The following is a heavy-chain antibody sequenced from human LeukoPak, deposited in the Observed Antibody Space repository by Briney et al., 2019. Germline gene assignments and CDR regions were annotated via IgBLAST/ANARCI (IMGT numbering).Heavy chain of an antibody. Sequence: ASVKVSCKASGYTFTSYGISWVRQAPGQGLEWRGWISANNGNRNYALKLQDRVSITTDTSTSTAYMELRSLRSDDTAVYYCARQGYGGHSRGAADYWGQGTLVTVSS. J-gene: IGHJ4*02. CDR2: ISANNGNR. CDR3: ARQGYGGHSRGAADY. V-gene: IGHV1-18*01. D-gene: IGHD4-23*01. CDR1: GYTFTSYG.